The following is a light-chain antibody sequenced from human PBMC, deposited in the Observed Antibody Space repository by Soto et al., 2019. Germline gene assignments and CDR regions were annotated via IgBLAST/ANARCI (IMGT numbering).Light chain of an antibody. CDR3: CSYAGSYTPSYV. V-gene: IGLV2-11*01. CDR2: DVS. J-gene: IGLJ1*01. CDR1: SSDVGGYNY. Sequence: VLTQPRSVSGSPGQSVTISCTGTSSDVGGYNYVSWYQQHPGKAPKLMIYDVSKRPSGVPDRFSGSKSGNTASLTISGLQAEDEADYYCCSYAGSYTPSYVFGTGTKVTVL.